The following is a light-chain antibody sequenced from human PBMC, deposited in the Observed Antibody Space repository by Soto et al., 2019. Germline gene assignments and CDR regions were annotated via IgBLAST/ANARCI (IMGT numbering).Light chain of an antibody. CDR3: CSYAGSYTYWV. CDR1: SSDVGGYNY. V-gene: IGLV2-11*01. J-gene: IGLJ3*02. Sequence: ALTQPRSVSGSPGQSVTISCTGTSSDVGGYNYVSWYQQHPGKAPKLMIYDVSKRPSGVPDRFSGSKSGNTASLTISGLQAGDEADYYCCSYAGSYTYWVFGGGTKLTVL. CDR2: DVS.